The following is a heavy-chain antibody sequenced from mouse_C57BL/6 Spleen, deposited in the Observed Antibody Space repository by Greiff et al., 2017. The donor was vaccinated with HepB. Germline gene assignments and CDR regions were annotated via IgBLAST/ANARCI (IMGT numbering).Heavy chain of an antibody. CDR3: AREGAHYDWYFDV. CDR2: IWSGGST. J-gene: IGHJ1*03. V-gene: IGHV2-2*01. Sequence: VQLQQSGPGLVQPSQSLSITCTVSGFSLTSYGVHWVRQSPGKGLEWLGVIWSGGSTDYNAAFISRLSISKDNSKSQVFFKMNSLQADDTAIYYCAREGAHYDWYFDVWGTGTTVTVSS. CDR1: GFSLTSYG. D-gene: IGHD1-1*01.